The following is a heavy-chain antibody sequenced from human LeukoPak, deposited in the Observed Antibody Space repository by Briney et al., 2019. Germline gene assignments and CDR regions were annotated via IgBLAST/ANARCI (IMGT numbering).Heavy chain of an antibody. CDR1: GGSISSDAYY. CDR3: ARDYYYDSSGYDIGFDP. D-gene: IGHD3-22*01. V-gene: IGHV4-31*03. CDR2: IYYSGST. J-gene: IGHJ5*02. Sequence: PSQTLSLTCTVSGGSISSDAYYWSWIRQHPGKGLEWIGYIYYSGSTYYNPSLKSRVTISVDTSKNQFSLKLSSVAAADTAVYYCARDYYYDSSGYDIGFDPWGQGTLVTVSS.